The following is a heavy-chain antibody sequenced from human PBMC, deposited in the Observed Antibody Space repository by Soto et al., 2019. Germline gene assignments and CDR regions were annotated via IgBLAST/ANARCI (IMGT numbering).Heavy chain of an antibody. D-gene: IGHD2-21*02. CDR3: AREKIKVVTPWYFDL. CDR1: GGSISSGDYY. CDR2: IYYSGST. V-gene: IGHV4-30-4*01. J-gene: IGHJ2*01. Sequence: QVQLQESGPGLVKPSQTLSLTCTVSGGSISSGDYYWSWIRQPPGKGLEWIGYIYYSGSTYYNPSLKGRVTISVDTSKNQFSLKLSSVTAADTAVYYCAREKIKVVTPWYFDLWGRGTLVTVSS.